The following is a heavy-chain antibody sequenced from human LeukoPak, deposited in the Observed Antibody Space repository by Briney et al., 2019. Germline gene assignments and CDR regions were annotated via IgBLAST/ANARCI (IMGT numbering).Heavy chain of an antibody. CDR3: AKHHYSSSRDYFDY. D-gene: IGHD6-13*01. V-gene: IGHV3-11*01. J-gene: IGHJ4*02. Sequence: GGSLRLSCAASGFTFSDYYMSWIRQAPGKGLEWVSYISSSGSTIYYADSVKGRFTISRDNAKNSLYLQMNSLRAEDTAVYYCAKHHYSSSRDYFDYWGQGTLVTVSS. CDR2: ISSSGSTI. CDR1: GFTFSDYY.